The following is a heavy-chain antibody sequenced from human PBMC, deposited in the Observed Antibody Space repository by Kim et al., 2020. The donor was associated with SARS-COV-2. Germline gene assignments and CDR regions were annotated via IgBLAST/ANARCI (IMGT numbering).Heavy chain of an antibody. CDR1: GGSFSGYY. CDR2: INHSGST. J-gene: IGHJ6*02. Sequence: SETLSLTCAVYGGSFSGYYWSWNRQPPGKGLEWIGEINHSGSTNYNPSLKSRVTISVDTSKNQFSLKLSSVTAADTAVYYCARGHDSTQYKYYYYGMDVWGQGTTVTVSS. V-gene: IGHV4-34*01. D-gene: IGHD3-22*01. CDR3: ARGHDSTQYKYYYYGMDV.